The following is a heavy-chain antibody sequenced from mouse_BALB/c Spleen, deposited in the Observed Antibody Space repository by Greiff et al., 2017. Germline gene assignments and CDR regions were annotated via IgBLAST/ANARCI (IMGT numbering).Heavy chain of an antibody. J-gene: IGHJ3*01. Sequence: DVKLVESGGGLVQPGGSLKLSCAASGFTFSSYTMSWVRQTPEKRLEWVASISNGGGSTYYPDTVKGRFTISRDNAKNTLYLQMSSLKSEDTAMYYCTRGWDWFAYWGQGTLVTVSA. V-gene: IGHV5-12-2*01. CDR2: ISNGGGST. CDR1: GFTFSSYT. D-gene: IGHD3-3*01. CDR3: TRGWDWFAY.